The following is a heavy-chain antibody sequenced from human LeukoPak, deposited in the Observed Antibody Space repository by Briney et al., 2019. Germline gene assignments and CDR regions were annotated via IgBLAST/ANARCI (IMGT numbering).Heavy chain of an antibody. D-gene: IGHD6-19*01. Sequence: GGSLRLSCAASGFTFSNYVMSWVRQAPGKGLEWVSGISGSDDSTYYADSVKCRFTISRDNSKNTLYLLMNSLRVEDTAAYYCAKVRAPSGWFNSDYWGQGTLVTVSS. J-gene: IGHJ4*02. CDR1: GFTFSNYV. CDR3: AKVRAPSGWFNSDY. CDR2: ISGSDDST. V-gene: IGHV3-23*01.